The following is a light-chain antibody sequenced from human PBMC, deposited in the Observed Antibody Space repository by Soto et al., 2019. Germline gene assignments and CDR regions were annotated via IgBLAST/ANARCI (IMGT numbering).Light chain of an antibody. J-gene: IGLJ3*02. Sequence: QSALTQPASVSGSPGQSITISCTGTTSDIGGYNYVSWYQQHPGKAPKLIIHDVTDRPSGVSNRFSASKSGNTASLTISGLQAEDEGDYYCCSYTSSVTGVFGGGTKLTVL. CDR1: TSDIGGYNY. CDR2: DVT. CDR3: CSYTSSVTGV. V-gene: IGLV2-14*01.